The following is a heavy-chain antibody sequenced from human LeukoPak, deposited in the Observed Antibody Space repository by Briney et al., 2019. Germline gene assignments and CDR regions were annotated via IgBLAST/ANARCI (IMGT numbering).Heavy chain of an antibody. V-gene: IGHV4-4*07. J-gene: IGHJ4*02. Sequence: NPSETPSLTCTVSGGSISTYSWNWIRQPAGKGLEWIGRLYSSGTTKYNPSLESRVTMSVDTSKNQFSLNLTSVTAADTAVYYCAREGGGFDYWGQGTLVTVSS. D-gene: IGHD3-16*01. CDR1: GGSISTYS. CDR3: AREGGGFDY. CDR2: LYSSGTT.